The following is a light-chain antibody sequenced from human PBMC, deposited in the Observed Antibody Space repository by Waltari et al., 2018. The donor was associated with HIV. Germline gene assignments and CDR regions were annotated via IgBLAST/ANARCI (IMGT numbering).Light chain of an antibody. CDR3: CSYAGRSTLEV. Sequence: SALTQPASVSGSPGQSITIPCTGTSSDVGAYNLVPWYQQHPGKAPKFIIYEVNKRPSEVSIRFSGSKSGNTASLTISGLQAEDEADYYCCSYAGRSTLEVFGGGTKVTVL. V-gene: IGLV2-23*02. CDR1: SSDVGAYNL. J-gene: IGLJ2*01. CDR2: EVN.